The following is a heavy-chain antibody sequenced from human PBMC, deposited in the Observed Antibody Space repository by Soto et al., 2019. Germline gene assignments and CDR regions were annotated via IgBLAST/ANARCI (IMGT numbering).Heavy chain of an antibody. CDR1: GYTFTSYY. CDR2: INPSGGST. D-gene: IGHD6-19*01. J-gene: IGHJ6*02. V-gene: IGHV1-46*01. CDR3: ARDTRSAVAGDFFYYYGMDV. Sequence: ASVKVSCKASGYTFTSYYMHWVRQAPGQGLEWMGIINPSGGSTSYAQKFQGRVTMTRDTSTSTVYMELSSLRSEDTAVYYCARDTRSAVAGDFFYYYGMDVWGQGTTVTVSS.